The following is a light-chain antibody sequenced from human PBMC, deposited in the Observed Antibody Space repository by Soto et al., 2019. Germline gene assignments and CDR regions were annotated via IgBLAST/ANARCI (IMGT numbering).Light chain of an antibody. J-gene: IGLJ1*01. CDR2: EVS. CDR1: SSDVGGYDY. V-gene: IGLV2-14*01. CDR3: SSYSISTAYL. Sequence: ALTQPASVSGSPGQSITISCTGTSSDVGGYDYVSWYQLHPGKAPKLMVFEVSNRPSGVSYRFSGSKSGNTASLTISGLQAEDEADYFCSSYSISTAYLFGTGTRSPS.